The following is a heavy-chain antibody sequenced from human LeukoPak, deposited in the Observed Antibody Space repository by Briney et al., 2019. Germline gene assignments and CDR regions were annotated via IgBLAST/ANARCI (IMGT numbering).Heavy chain of an antibody. CDR3: ASDHGSDFWSGYYYYYGMDV. CDR1: GGSISSSSYY. J-gene: IGHJ6*02. V-gene: IGHV4-39*01. D-gene: IGHD3-3*01. CDR2: IYYSGST. Sequence: SETLSLTCTVSGGSISSSSYYWGWIRQPPGKGLEWIGSIYYSGSTYYNPSLKSRVTISVDTSKNQFSLKLSSVTAADTAVYYRASDHGSDFWSGYYYYYGMDVWGQGTTVTVSS.